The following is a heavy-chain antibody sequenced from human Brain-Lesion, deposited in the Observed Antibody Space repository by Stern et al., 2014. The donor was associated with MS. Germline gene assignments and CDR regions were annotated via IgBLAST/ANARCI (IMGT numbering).Heavy chain of an antibody. V-gene: IGHV4-39*01. D-gene: IGHD2-15*01. CDR2: IYYSGNT. CDR1: GGSVSSTSYA. Sequence: VQLVESGPGLVKPSETLSLTCTVAGGSVSSTSYAWAWIRQPPGKGLEWIGTIYYSGNTYYSPSLKSRITISLDTSKNQVSLQLRSVTAADTAVYYCAGEEDIRYCSGGSCTGNWFDPWGQGTLVTVSS. J-gene: IGHJ5*02. CDR3: AGEEDIRYCSGGSCTGNWFDP.